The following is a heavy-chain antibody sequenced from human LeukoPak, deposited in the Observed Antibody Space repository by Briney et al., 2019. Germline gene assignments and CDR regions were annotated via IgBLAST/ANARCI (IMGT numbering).Heavy chain of an antibody. CDR3: GRGGIAAAASGIDY. J-gene: IGHJ4*02. Sequence: SQTLSLSCAVSGGSISSGGYSWSWIRQPPGKGLEWIGYIYQNGNTYYNPSLKSRVTISVDRSKNQFSLNLSSVTAADTAVYYCGRGGIAAAASGIDYWGQGTLVTVSS. D-gene: IGHD6-13*01. CDR1: GGSISSGGYS. CDR2: IYQNGNT. V-gene: IGHV4-30-2*01.